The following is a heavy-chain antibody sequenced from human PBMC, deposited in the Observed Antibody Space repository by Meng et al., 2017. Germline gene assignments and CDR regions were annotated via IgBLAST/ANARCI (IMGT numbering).Heavy chain of an antibody. V-gene: IGHV4-34*01. CDR1: GGSFNGYY. J-gene: IGHJ4*02. CDR3: ARGFYSSGWNTFDY. CDR2: INHSGST. Sequence: QVQLRQWCAGLFRPSETLSLPCGVYGGSFNGYYWTCIRQPPGKGLEWVGDINHSGSTNYYPSLKSRVTISLDTSKNQFSLKLRSVTAADTAVYFCARGFYSSGWNTFDYWGQGTLVTVSS. D-gene: IGHD6-19*01.